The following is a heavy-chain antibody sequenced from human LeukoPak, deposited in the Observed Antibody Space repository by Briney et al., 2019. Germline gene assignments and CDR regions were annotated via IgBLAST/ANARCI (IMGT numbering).Heavy chain of an antibody. CDR2: IIPIFGTA. V-gene: IGHV1-69*01. J-gene: IGHJ6*03. Sequence: SVKVSCKASGGTFSSYAISWVRQAPGQGLEWMGGIIPIFGTANYAQKFQGRVTITADESTSTAYMELSSLRPEDTAVYYCARGGGNSAGYYYYYMDVWGKGTTVTVSS. D-gene: IGHD4-23*01. CDR3: ARGGGNSAGYYYYYMDV. CDR1: GGTFSSYA.